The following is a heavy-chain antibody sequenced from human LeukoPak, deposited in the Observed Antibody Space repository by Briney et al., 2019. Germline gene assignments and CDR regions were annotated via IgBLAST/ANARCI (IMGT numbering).Heavy chain of an antibody. V-gene: IGHV3-23*01. CDR2: ITGSGDNT. Sequence: GGSLRLSCAASGFTFSNSGMSWVRQAPGKGLEWVSAITGSGDNTYYADSVKGRFTISRDNSKNTLYLQMSSLRAEDTAVYYCAKIGGYLDYWGQGTLVTVSS. CDR1: GFTFSNSG. J-gene: IGHJ4*02. D-gene: IGHD3-10*01. CDR3: AKIGGYLDY.